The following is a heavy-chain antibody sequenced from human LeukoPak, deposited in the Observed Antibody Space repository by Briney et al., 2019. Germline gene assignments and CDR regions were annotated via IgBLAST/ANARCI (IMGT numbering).Heavy chain of an antibody. CDR3: AREVVLSTSAWFEY. CDR1: GFSFDDYV. D-gene: IGHD3-22*01. V-gene: IGHV3-9*01. Sequence: PGTSLRLSCAASGFSFDDYVMHWVRQAPGKGLEWVSGISWNSGSIGYADSVKGRFTTSRDNAKNSLYLQMNSLRAEDTAVYYCAREVVLSTSAWFEYWGQGTLVTVSS. CDR2: ISWNSGSI. J-gene: IGHJ4*02.